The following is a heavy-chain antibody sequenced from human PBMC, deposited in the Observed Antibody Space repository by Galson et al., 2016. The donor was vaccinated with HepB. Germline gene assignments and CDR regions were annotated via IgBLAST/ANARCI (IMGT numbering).Heavy chain of an antibody. D-gene: IGHD6-13*01. J-gene: IGHJ2*01. V-gene: IGHV6-1*01. Sequence: CAISGDSVSSTSAGWSWVRQSPSRGLEWLGRTFYRSKWYNDYAVSVKSRMTINPDTSKNQFSLQLNSVTPEDTAVYYCARRGSKEKGYFDLWGRGNLVTVSS. CDR1: GDSVSSTSAG. CDR3: ARRGSKEKGYFDL. CDR2: TFYRSKWYN.